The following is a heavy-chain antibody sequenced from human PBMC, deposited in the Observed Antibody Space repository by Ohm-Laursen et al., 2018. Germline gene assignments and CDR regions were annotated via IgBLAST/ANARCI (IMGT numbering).Heavy chain of an antibody. CDR3: ARGKNPGIAAAGAFSYYYGMDV. J-gene: IGHJ6*02. CDR2: ISGGGGGT. D-gene: IGHD6-13*01. V-gene: IGHV3-23*01. CDR1: GFTFSSYA. Sequence: SLRLSCAASGFTFSSYAMTWVRQAPGKGLEWVSGISGGGGGTYYADSVKGRLTISRDNSKNTVYLQMNSLRAEDTAVYYCARGKNPGIAAAGAFSYYYGMDVWGQGTTVTVSS.